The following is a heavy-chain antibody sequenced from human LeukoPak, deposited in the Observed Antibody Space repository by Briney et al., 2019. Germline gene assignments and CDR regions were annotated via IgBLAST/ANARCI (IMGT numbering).Heavy chain of an antibody. CDR1: GGSISSYY. V-gene: IGHV4-59*01. Sequence: SETLSLTCTVSGGSISSYYWSWIRQPPGKGLEWIGYIYYSGSTNYNPSLKSRVTISVDTSKNQFSLKLSSVTATDTAVYYCARVGPGSRYYYYYMDVWGKGTTVTVSS. CDR2: IYYSGST. CDR3: ARVGPGSRYYYYYMDV. J-gene: IGHJ6*03. D-gene: IGHD3-10*01.